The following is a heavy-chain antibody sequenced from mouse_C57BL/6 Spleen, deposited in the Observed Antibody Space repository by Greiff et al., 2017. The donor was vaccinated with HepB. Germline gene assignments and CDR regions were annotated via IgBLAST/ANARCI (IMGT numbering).Heavy chain of an antibody. J-gene: IGHJ2*01. D-gene: IGHD1-1*01. V-gene: IGHV1-50*01. Sequence: QVQLQQPGAELVKPGASVKLSCKASGYTFTSYWMQWVKQRPGQGLEWIGEIDTSDSYTNYNQKFKGKATLTVDTSSSTAYMQLSSLTSEDSAVYYCARERGTVPADYWGQGTTLTVSS. CDR3: ARERGTVPADY. CDR2: IDTSDSYT. CDR1: GYTFTSYW.